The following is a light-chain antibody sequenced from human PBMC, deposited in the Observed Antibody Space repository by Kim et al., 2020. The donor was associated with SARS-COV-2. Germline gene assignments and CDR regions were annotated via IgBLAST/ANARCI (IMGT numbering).Light chain of an antibody. CDR2: GKN. Sequence: GQTVRIICQGDILRSYYATWYKQKPGQAPVLVMFGKNNRPSGIPDRFSGSSSGSTASLTITGAQAEDEADYYCSTRDSSANLPEMFGGGTQLTVL. V-gene: IGLV3-19*01. J-gene: IGLJ3*02. CDR3: STRDSSANLPEM. CDR1: ILRSYY.